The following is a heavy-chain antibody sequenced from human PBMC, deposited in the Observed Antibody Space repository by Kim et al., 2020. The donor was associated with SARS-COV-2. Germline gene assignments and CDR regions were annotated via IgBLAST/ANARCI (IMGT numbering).Heavy chain of an antibody. Sequence: NPSLKSRVTRSVETSKNQLSLKLRSVTAADTAVYYCAIAYYYGSGSFDIWGQGTMVTVSS. CDR3: AIAYYYGSGSFDI. J-gene: IGHJ3*02. D-gene: IGHD3-10*01. V-gene: IGHV4-34*01.